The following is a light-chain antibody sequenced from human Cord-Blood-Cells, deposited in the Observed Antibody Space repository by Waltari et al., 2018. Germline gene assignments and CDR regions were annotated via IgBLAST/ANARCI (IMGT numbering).Light chain of an antibody. CDR3: QQYNSYPYT. CDR1: QGISSW. V-gene: IGKV1-5*03. J-gene: IGKJ2*01. CDR2: KAS. Sequence: DIQMTQSPSTLSASVGDRVTITCRASQGISSWLSWYQQKPGKAPKLLIYKASSLESGVPSRFSGSGSGTEFTLTISSLQPDDFATYYCQQYNSYPYTFGQGTKLEIK.